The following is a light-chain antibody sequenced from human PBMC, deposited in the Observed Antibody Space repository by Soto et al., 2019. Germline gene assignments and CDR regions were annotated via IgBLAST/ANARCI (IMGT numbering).Light chain of an antibody. J-gene: IGLJ1*01. CDR2: DVS. CDR1: STDVGGYNY. Sequence: QSALTPPASVSGSPGQSITISCTGTSTDVGGYNYVSWYQQYPGKAPKLMIYDVSHRPSGVSYRFSGSKSGNTASLTISGLQPEDEADYYCSSYTSSDTYFFGTGTKVTVL. V-gene: IGLV2-14*03. CDR3: SSYTSSDTYF.